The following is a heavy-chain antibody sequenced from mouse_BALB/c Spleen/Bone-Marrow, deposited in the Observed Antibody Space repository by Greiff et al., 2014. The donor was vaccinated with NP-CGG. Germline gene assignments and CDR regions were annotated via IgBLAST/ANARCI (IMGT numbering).Heavy chain of an antibody. V-gene: IGHV5-4*02. J-gene: IGHJ4*01. CDR2: ISDGGSYT. CDR3: ARDRGVQGYAMDY. CDR1: GFTFSDYY. Sequence: EVQLVESGGGLVKPGGSLELSCAASGFTFSDYYMYWVRQTPEKRLEWVATISDGGSYTYYPDSVKGRFTISRDIAKNNLYLQMSSLKSEDTAMYYCARDRGVQGYAMDYWGQGTSVTVSS. D-gene: IGHD2-14*01.